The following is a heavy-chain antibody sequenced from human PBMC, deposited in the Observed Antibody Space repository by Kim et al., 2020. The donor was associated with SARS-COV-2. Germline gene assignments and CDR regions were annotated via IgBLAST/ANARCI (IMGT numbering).Heavy chain of an antibody. J-gene: IGHJ4*02. D-gene: IGHD6-13*01. CDR2: INWNGLSI. V-gene: IGHV3-20*04. CDR1: GFSFDDHG. Sequence: GGSLRLSCAASGFSFDDHGMSWVRQVPGKGLEWVCGINWNGLSINYADSVKGRFTISRDKVKNSLYLQMNSLRAEDSALYYCAREMRIAALGIEDFWGQGALVTVSA. CDR3: AREMRIAALGIEDF.